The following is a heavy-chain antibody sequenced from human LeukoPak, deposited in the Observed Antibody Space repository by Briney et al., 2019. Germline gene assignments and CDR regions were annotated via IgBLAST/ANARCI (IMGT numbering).Heavy chain of an antibody. CDR2: INSDGSST. J-gene: IGHJ4*02. CDR3: ARGASSGYRIDY. D-gene: IGHD5-18*01. V-gene: IGHV3-74*01. CDR1: GFTFSSYW. Sequence: GGSLRLSCAASGFTFSSYWMHWVRQAPGKGLVWVSRINSDGSSTSYADSVKGRFTISRDNAKNTLYLQMNSLTAEDTALYYCARGASSGYRIDYWGQGTLVTVSS.